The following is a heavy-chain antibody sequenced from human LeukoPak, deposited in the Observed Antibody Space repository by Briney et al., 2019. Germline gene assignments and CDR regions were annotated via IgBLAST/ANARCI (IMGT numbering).Heavy chain of an antibody. D-gene: IGHD6-19*01. Sequence: SETLSLTCAVYGGSFSGYYWSWIRQPPGKGLEWIGEINHSGSTNYNPSLKSRVTISVDTSKNQFSLKLSSVTAADTAVYYCASRIGRYSSGWYGRYYFDYWGQGTLVTVSS. CDR2: INHSGST. J-gene: IGHJ4*02. V-gene: IGHV4-34*01. CDR3: ASRIGRYSSGWYGRYYFDY. CDR1: GGSFSGYY.